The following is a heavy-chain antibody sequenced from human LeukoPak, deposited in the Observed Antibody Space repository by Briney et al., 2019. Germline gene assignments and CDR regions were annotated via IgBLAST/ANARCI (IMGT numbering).Heavy chain of an antibody. Sequence: GGSLRLSCDASGFTFSDYYMSWIRQTPGKGLEWVSYISSSGSAIYYADSVKGRFTISRDNSKNTLYLQMNSLRAEDTAVYYCAKHIGSGSYYNPIDYWGQGTLVTVSS. CDR2: ISSSGSAI. J-gene: IGHJ4*02. CDR1: GFTFSDYY. D-gene: IGHD3-10*01. CDR3: AKHIGSGSYYNPIDY. V-gene: IGHV3-11*01.